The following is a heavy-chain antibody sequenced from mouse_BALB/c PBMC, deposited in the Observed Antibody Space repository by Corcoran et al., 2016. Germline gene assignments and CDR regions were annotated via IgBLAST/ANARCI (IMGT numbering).Heavy chain of an antibody. V-gene: IGHV1S136*01. Sequence: EVQLQQSGPELVKPGASVKMSCKASGYTFTSYVMHWVKQKPGQGLEWIGYINPYNDATKYNEKFKGKSTLTSDKSPSTAYMELSSLTAEDSAVYYCARLGSWFAYWSQGTLVTVSA. CDR1: GYTFTSYV. CDR3: ARLGSWFAY. D-gene: IGHD4-1*01. CDR2: INPYNDAT. J-gene: IGHJ3*01.